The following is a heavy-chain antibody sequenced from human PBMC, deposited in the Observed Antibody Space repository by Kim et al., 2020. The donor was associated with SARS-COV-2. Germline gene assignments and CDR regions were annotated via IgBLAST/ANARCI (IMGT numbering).Heavy chain of an antibody. Sequence: KSRFTLSRDNAKNSLYLQMSSLRAEDTGVYYCARGATDVVVEPAALGYLPYWGQGTLVTVSS. CDR3: ARGATDVVVEPAALGYLPY. V-gene: IGHV3-11*01. D-gene: IGHD2-2*01. J-gene: IGHJ4*02.